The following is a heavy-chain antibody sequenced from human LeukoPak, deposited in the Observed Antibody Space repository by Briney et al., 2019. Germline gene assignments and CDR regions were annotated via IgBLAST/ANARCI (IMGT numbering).Heavy chain of an antibody. D-gene: IGHD6-19*01. CDR2: ISTSSSYI. Sequence: GGSLRLSCAASGFTFSSYWMSWVRQAPGKGLEWVSSISTSSSYIYYADSVKGRFTISRDNAKNSLYLQMNSLRAEDTAVYYCASYSSGWSNDAFDIWGQGTMVTVSS. CDR1: GFTFSSYW. CDR3: ASYSSGWSNDAFDI. V-gene: IGHV3-21*01. J-gene: IGHJ3*02.